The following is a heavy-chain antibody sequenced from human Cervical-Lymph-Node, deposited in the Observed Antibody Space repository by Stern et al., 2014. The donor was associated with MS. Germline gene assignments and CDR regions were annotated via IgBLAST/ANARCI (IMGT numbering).Heavy chain of an antibody. Sequence: EVKLVESGGGLVKPGGSLRLSCAASGFTFSSYSMNWVRQAPGKGLEWVSSISSSSSYIYYADSVKGRFTSSRDNAKNSLYLQMNSLRAEDTAVYYCARGIAARPNWFDPWGQGTLVTVSS. D-gene: IGHD6-6*01. CDR3: ARGIAARPNWFDP. CDR1: GFTFSSYS. V-gene: IGHV3-21*02. CDR2: ISSSSSYI. J-gene: IGHJ5*02.